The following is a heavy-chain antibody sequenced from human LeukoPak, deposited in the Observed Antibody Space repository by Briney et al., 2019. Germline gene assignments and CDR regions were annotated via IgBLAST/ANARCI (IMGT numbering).Heavy chain of an antibody. J-gene: IGHJ6*04. V-gene: IGHV3-30*04. Sequence: GGSLRLSCAASGFTFSSYAMHWVRQAPGKGLEWVAVISYDGSNKYYADSVKGRFTISRDNSKNTLYLQMNSLGAEDTAVYYCARAAAAGKSYYYGMDVWGKGTTVTVSS. D-gene: IGHD6-13*01. CDR3: ARAAAAGKSYYYGMDV. CDR1: GFTFSSYA. CDR2: ISYDGSNK.